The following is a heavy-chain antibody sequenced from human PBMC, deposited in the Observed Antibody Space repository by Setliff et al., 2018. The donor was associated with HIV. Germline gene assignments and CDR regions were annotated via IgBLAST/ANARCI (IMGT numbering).Heavy chain of an antibody. Sequence: ASVKVSCKASGYTFTAYYLHWVRQAPGQGLEWMGWINPNSGGTDYAQKFRGRVTMTRDSSISTAYMGLSRLTSDDTAVYYCARGPNYYDRGSYYNFDYWGEGTLVTVSS. CDR3: ARGPNYYDRGSYYNFDY. CDR1: GYTFTAYY. V-gene: IGHV1-2*02. J-gene: IGHJ4*02. CDR2: INPNSGGT. D-gene: IGHD3-22*01.